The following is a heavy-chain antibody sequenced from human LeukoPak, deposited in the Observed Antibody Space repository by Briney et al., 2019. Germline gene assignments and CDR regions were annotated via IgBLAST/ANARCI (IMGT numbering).Heavy chain of an antibody. CDR2: IYPGDSDT. Sequence: GESLKISCKGSGYSFTSYWIGWVRQMPGKGLEWMGIIYPGDSDTRYSPSFRGQVTISADKSITTAYLQWSSLKASDTAMYYCARRGYYDSSGYYAFDYWGQGTLVTVSS. D-gene: IGHD3-22*01. CDR1: GYSFTSYW. J-gene: IGHJ4*02. V-gene: IGHV5-51*01. CDR3: ARRGYYDSSGYYAFDY.